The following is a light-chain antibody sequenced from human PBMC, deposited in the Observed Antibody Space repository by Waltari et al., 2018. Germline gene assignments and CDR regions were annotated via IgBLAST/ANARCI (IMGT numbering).Light chain of an antibody. J-gene: IGKJ5*01. Sequence: DIQMSQSPSSLSASVGDRVTITCQASQDIRTYLNWYQKKPGRAPKLLIFDAFNVETGVPRRCSGRGSATHISITINRHQAEDTATYYCQQYDKLPTTFGQGTRLDMK. CDR1: QDIRTY. V-gene: IGKV1-33*01. CDR3: QQYDKLPTT. CDR2: DAF.